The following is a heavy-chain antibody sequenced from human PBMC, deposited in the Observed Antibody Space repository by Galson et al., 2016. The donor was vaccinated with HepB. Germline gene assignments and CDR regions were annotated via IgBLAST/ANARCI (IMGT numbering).Heavy chain of an antibody. V-gene: IGHV4-59*01. CDR2: IASCGEL. J-gene: IGHJ4*02. CDR3: ARFLGSGSRYFDF. Sequence: ETLSLTCTVSAGSIRGYFWSWIRQPPGRGLEWISYIASCGELNYNPSLKSRVTMSLDTSKNQFPLRLSSVTAADTAVYYCARFLGSGSRYFDFWGQGTLVTVSS. D-gene: IGHD3-10*01. CDR1: AGSIRGYF.